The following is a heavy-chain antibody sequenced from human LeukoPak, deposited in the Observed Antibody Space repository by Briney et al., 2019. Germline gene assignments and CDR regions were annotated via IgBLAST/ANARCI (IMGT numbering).Heavy chain of an antibody. CDR2: IRSNSDGGTA. D-gene: IGHD1-26*01. V-gene: IGHV3-15*01. Sequence: GGSLRLSCAASGLSFSNAWMSWVRRAPGKGLDWVGLIRSNSDGGTADYAAPLKGRFTISRDDSQDTLFLQLSSLEIDDTGMYYCATWDGVDWGQGTLVTVSS. J-gene: IGHJ4*02. CDR3: ATWDGVD. CDR1: GLSFSNAW.